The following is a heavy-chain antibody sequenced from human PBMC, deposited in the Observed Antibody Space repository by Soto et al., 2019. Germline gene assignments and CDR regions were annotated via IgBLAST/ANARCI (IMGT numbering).Heavy chain of an antibody. CDR2: INPSGGST. J-gene: IGHJ5*02. CDR1: GYTFTSYY. D-gene: IGHD4-17*01. CDR3: AGDYGDYVERWFDP. V-gene: IGHV1-46*01. Sequence: ASVKVSCKASGYTFTSYYMHWVRQAPGQGLEWMGIINPSGGSTSYAQKFQGRVTMTRDTSTSTVYMELSSVTAADTAVYYCAGDYGDYVERWFDPWGQGTLVTVSS.